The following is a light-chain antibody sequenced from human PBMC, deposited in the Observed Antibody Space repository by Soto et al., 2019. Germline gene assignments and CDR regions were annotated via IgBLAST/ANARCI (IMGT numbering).Light chain of an antibody. CDR2: KAS. CDR3: QQYNTYSRT. Sequence: DIQMTQSPSTLSASVGDRVTITCRASQSINSWLAWYQQKPGKAPKLLIQKASSLESGVPSRFSGSASGTEFTLTISSLQPDEFATYYCQQYNTYSRTFGQGTKVEIK. V-gene: IGKV1-5*03. J-gene: IGKJ1*01. CDR1: QSINSW.